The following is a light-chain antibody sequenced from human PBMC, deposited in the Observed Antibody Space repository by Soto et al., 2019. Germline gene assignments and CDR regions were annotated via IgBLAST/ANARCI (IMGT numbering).Light chain of an antibody. CDR2: DAS. CDR1: QSFKPF. V-gene: IGKV3-11*01. Sequence: EIVLTQSPETLSLSPGERATLSCRASQSFKPFFVCYHQRPRQAPRLLIHDASHRAAGIPARFSGSGFGTDFTLTISSLEPEDAAVYYCQQRSNWPPITFGQGTRLEI. J-gene: IGKJ5*01. CDR3: QQRSNWPPIT.